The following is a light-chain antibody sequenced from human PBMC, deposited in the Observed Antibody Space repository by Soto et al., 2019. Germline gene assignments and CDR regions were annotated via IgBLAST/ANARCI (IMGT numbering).Light chain of an antibody. J-gene: IGKJ1*01. V-gene: IGKV3-11*01. CDR3: QQRGNWPLT. CDR1: QSVSSY. Sequence: EIVLTQSPATLSLSPGERATLSCRASQSVSSYFAWYQQKPGRAPRLLIYDASNRATGIPARFSGSGSGTDFTLTISSLEPEDFAVYYCQQRGNWPLTFGQGTKVDIK. CDR2: DAS.